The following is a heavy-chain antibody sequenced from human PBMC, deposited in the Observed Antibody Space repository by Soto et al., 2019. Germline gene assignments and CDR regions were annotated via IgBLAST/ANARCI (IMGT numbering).Heavy chain of an antibody. CDR3: ASDYELFWFGDQKMGYYYGMDV. J-gene: IGHJ6*02. Sequence: ASVKVSCKASGYTFTGYYMHWVRQAPGQGLERMEWINPNSGGTNYAQKFQGWVTMTRDTTNSTAYMELSRQRSDDSVLYYCASDYELFWFGDQKMGYYYGMDVWGQGSTVTVSS. CDR2: INPNSGGT. V-gene: IGHV1-2*04. D-gene: IGHD3-10*01. CDR1: GYTFTGYY.